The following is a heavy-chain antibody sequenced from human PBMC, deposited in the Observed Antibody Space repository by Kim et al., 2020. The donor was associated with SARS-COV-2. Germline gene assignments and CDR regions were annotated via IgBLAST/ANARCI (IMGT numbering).Heavy chain of an antibody. CDR2: IYYSGST. J-gene: IGHJ4*02. D-gene: IGHD5-12*01. Sequence: SETLSLTCTVSGDSITSYYWSWIRQPPGKGLEWIGYIYYSGSTNYNPSLKSRVTISVDTSKNQFSLKLSSVTAADTAVYYCARHTRGYGYIDWGQGTLVTVSS. CDR1: GDSITSYY. V-gene: IGHV4-59*08. CDR3: ARHTRGYGYID.